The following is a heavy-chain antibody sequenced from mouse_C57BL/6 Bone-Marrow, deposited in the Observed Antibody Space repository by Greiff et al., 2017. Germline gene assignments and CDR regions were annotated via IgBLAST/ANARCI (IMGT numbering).Heavy chain of an antibody. CDR3: ARDLGEAFD. D-gene: IGHD4-1*01. CDR1: GFTFSSYA. Sequence: EVKLVESGGGLVKPGGSLKLSCAASGFTFSSYAMSWVRQTPEKRLEWVATISDGGSYTYYPDNVKGRVTISRDNAKNNLYLQMSHLKSEDTAIYYCARDLGEAFDWGQGTTLTVSS. J-gene: IGHJ2*01. CDR2: ISDGGSYT. V-gene: IGHV5-4*01.